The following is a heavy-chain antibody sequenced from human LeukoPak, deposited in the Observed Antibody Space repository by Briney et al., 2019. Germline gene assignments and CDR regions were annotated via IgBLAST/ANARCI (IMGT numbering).Heavy chain of an antibody. CDR1: EFTFSRYA. J-gene: IGHJ4*02. CDR2: ISGTGGNT. CDR3: ARAPREGFSGSYHDY. V-gene: IGHV3-23*01. Sequence: GGSLRLSCAASEFTFSRYAMSWVRQAPGKGLEWVSTISGTGGNTYYADSVKGRFTISRDNSKNTLYLQMNSLRAEDTAVYYCARAPREGFSGSYHDYWGQGTLVTVSS. D-gene: IGHD1-26*01.